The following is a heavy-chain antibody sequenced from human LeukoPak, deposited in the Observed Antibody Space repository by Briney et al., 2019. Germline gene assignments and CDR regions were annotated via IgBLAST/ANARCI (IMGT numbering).Heavy chain of an antibody. J-gene: IGHJ4*02. CDR3: ARIVGATTHPDY. Sequence: PSETLSLTCTVSGGSISSSSYYRGWIRQPPGKGLEWIGSIYYSGSTYYNPSLKSRVTISVDTSKNQFSLKLSSVTAADTAVYYCARIVGATTHPDYWGQGTLVTVSS. CDR1: GGSISSSSYY. V-gene: IGHV4-39*07. CDR2: IYYSGST. D-gene: IGHD1-26*01.